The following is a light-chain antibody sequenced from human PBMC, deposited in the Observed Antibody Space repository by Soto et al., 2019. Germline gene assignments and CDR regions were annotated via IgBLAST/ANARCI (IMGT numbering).Light chain of an antibody. CDR2: EVS. V-gene: IGLV2-14*01. Sequence: QSALTQPASLSGSPGQSISISCTGSSSDVGGYNSVSWYQQHPGKAPKLMIYEVSYRPSGVSNRFSGSKSGNTASLTISGLQSEDEADYYCSSYTSNPPYVFGTGNKSTVL. CDR1: SSDVGGYNS. CDR3: SSYTSNPPYV. J-gene: IGLJ1*01.